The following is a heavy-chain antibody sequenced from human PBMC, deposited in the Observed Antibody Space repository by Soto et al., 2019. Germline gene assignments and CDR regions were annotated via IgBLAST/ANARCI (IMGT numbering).Heavy chain of an antibody. CDR2: IIPIYGTA. V-gene: IGHV1-69*01. Sequence: QVQLVQSGAEVKKPGSSVKVSCKASGGTFSSFTISWVRQAPGQGLEWMGGIIPIYGTANYAQKIQGRVTITADASTRTAYMELSSLRSEDTAVYYCAKDRRADWESYYYYAMDVWGQGTKVTVSS. J-gene: IGHJ6*02. CDR1: GGTFSSFT. CDR3: AKDRRADWESYYYYAMDV. D-gene: IGHD1-26*01.